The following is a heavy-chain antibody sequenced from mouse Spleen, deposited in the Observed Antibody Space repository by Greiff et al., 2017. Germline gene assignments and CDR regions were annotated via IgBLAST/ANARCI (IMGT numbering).Heavy chain of an antibody. V-gene: IGHV1-83*01. CDR2: IYPGGGYT. CDR1: GYSFTDYN. J-gene: IGHJ2*01. CDR3: VRYDVGEDYFDY. D-gene: IGHD2-14*01. Sequence: VQLQQSGPELVKPGASVKISCKASGYSFTDYNMNWVKQSNGKSLEWIGDIYPGGGYTNYNEKFKGKATLTADTSSSTAYMQLSSLTSEDSAIYYCVRYDVGEDYFDYWGQGTTLTVSS.